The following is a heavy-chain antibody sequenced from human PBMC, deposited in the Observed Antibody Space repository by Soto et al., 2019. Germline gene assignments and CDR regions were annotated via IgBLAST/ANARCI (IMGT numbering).Heavy chain of an antibody. CDR1: GFTFDTYA. D-gene: IGHD3-10*01. CDR3: AKVRYYGSGSSDAVDI. CDR2: MSFDGSYK. V-gene: IGHV3-30*18. Sequence: QVQLVESGGGVVQPGRSLRLSCAASGFTFDTYAMHWVRQAPGKGLEWVAVMSFDGSYKYYADSVRGRFTISRDNSKNTLELQMNSLRTEDTAIYYCAKVRYYGSGSSDAVDIWGQGTMVTVSS. J-gene: IGHJ3*02.